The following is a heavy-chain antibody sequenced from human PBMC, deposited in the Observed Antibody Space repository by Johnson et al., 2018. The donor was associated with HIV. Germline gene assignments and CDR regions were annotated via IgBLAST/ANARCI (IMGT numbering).Heavy chain of an antibody. CDR2: ISYDGSNK. CDR1: GFTFSSYA. V-gene: IGHV3-30*04. D-gene: IGHD6-19*01. CDR3: ARGDSRGWYRYAFDI. J-gene: IGHJ3*02. Sequence: QVQLVESGGGVVQPGRSLRLSCAASGFTFSSYAMHWVRQAPGKGLEWVAVISYDGSNKYYADSVKGRFTISTDNSKNRLYLQMNSLRAEDTAVYYCARGDSRGWYRYAFDIWGQGTMVTVSS.